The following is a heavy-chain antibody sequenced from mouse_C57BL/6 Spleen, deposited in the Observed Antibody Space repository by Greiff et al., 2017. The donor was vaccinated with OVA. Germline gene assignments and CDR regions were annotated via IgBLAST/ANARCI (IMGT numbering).Heavy chain of an antibody. CDR1: GFTFSSYG. D-gene: IGHD2-4*01. CDR2: ISSGGSYT. V-gene: IGHV5-6*01. Sequence: EVKLVESGGDLVKPGGSLKLSCAASGFTFSSYGMSWVRQTPDKRLEWVATISSGGSYTYYPDSVKGRFTISRDNAKNTLYLQMSSLKSEDTAMYYCARPLYDYDQAMDYWGQGTSVTVSS. J-gene: IGHJ4*01. CDR3: ARPLYDYDQAMDY.